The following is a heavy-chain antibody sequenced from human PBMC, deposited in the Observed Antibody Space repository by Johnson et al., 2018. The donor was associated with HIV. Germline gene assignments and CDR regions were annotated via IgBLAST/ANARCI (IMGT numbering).Heavy chain of an antibody. V-gene: IGHV3-30-3*01. CDR3: ARDMEAYCSGGSCYSAAFDI. D-gene: IGHD2-15*01. CDR1: GFTFSSYA. CDR2: ISYDGSNK. J-gene: IGHJ3*02. Sequence: VQLVESGGGVVQPGRSLRLSCAASGFTFSSYAMHWVRQAPGKGLEWVAVISYDGSNKYYAYSVKGRFTISRDNSKNTLYLQMNSLRAEDTAVYYCARDMEAYCSGGSCYSAAFDIWGQGTMVTVSS.